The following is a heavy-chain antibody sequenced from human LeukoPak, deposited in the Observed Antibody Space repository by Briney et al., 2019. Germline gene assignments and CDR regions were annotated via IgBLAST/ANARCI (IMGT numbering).Heavy chain of an antibody. J-gene: IGHJ4*02. Sequence: GRSLRLSCAASGFTFRNFGMHWVRQAPGKGLEWVAVIWYDGNNKYYADSVKGRFTISRDNSKNTLYLQMKSLRAEDTAVYYCARDYHGLDYWGQGTLATVSS. V-gene: IGHV3-33*01. D-gene: IGHD2-2*01. CDR3: ARDYHGLDY. CDR2: IWYDGNNK. CDR1: GFTFRNFG.